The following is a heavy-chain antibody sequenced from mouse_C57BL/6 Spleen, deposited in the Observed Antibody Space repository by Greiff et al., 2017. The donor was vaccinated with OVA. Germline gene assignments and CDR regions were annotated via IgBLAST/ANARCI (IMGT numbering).Heavy chain of an antibody. D-gene: IGHD4-1*01. CDR1: GFTFSDYY. CDR3: ARDHRLGAMDY. J-gene: IGHJ4*01. Sequence: EVHLVESEGGLVQPGSSMKLSCTASGFTFSDYYMAWVRQVPEKGLEWVANINYDGSSTYYLDSLKSRFIISRDNAKNILYLQMSSLKSEDTATYYCARDHRLGAMDYWGQGTSVTVSS. V-gene: IGHV5-16*01. CDR2: INYDGSST.